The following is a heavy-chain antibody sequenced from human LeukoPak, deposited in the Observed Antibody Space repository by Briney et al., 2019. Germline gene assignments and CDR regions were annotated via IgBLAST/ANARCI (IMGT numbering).Heavy chain of an antibody. Sequence: GGSLRLSCAASGFTFSSYSMHWVRQATGKGLEWVSAIGTAGDTYYTGSVKGRFTISRENAKNSLYLQMNSLRAGDTAVYYCARVAKERVGGVYYFDYWGQGTLDTVSS. CDR1: GFTFSSYS. J-gene: IGHJ4*02. D-gene: IGHD1-1*01. CDR2: IGTAGDT. CDR3: ARVAKERVGGVYYFDY. V-gene: IGHV3-13*01.